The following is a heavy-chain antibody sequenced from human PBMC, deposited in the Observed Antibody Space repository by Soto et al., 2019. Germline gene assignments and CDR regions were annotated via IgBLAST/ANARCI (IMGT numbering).Heavy chain of an antibody. Sequence: GGSLRLSCAASGFTFRDYWMSWVRQAPGKGLEWVATIKQDGSEKYYVDSVEGRFTISRDDAKNSLYLQMNSLRAEDSALYYCASNRALPMVYGIQDYYGMDVWGQGPTVTVSS. J-gene: IGHJ6*02. CDR1: GFTFRDYW. D-gene: IGHD2-8*01. CDR3: ASNRALPMVYGIQDYYGMDV. V-gene: IGHV3-7*01. CDR2: IKQDGSEK.